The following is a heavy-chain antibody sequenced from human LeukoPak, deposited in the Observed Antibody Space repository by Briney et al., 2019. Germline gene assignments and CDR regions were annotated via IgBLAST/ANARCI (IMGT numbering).Heavy chain of an antibody. CDR3: ARASYDFWSGYYKGGYYMDV. CDR2: IYYSGST. D-gene: IGHD3-3*01. J-gene: IGHJ6*03. CDR1: GGSISSSSYY. V-gene: IGHV4-39*07. Sequence: SETLSLTCTVSGGSISSSSYYWGWIRQPPGKGLEWIGSIYYSGSTYCNPSLKSRVTISVDTSKNQFSLKLSSVTAADTAVYYCARASYDFWSGYYKGGYYMDVWGKGTTVTVSS.